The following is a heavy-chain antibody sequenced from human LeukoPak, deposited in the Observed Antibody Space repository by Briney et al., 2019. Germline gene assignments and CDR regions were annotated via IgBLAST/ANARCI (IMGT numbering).Heavy chain of an antibody. D-gene: IGHD3-16*02. J-gene: IGHJ4*02. CDR1: GYTFTSYY. CDR2: INPSGGST. Sequence: GASVKVSCKASGYTFTSYYMRWVRQAPGQGLEWMGIINPSGGSTSYAQKFQGRVTMTRDTSTSTVYMELSSLRSEDTAVYYCARDFADYVWGSYRSPPRYYFDYWGQGTLVTVSS. CDR3: ARDFADYVWGSYRSPPRYYFDY. V-gene: IGHV1-46*01.